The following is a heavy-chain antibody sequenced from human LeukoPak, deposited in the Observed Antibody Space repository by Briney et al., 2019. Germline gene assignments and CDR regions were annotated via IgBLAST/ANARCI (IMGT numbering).Heavy chain of an antibody. CDR2: ISTDGSST. V-gene: IGHV3-74*01. CDR3: SRASSSVPNLLDY. D-gene: IGHD6-19*01. CDR1: GFTFSSNW. Sequence: QPGGSLRLSCAASGFTFSSNWMHWVRQGPGKGLGWVSRISTDGSSTTYADSVKGRFTISRDNAKNTLYLQMNSLRAEDTAVYYCSRASSSVPNLLDYWGQGTLVTVSS. J-gene: IGHJ4*02.